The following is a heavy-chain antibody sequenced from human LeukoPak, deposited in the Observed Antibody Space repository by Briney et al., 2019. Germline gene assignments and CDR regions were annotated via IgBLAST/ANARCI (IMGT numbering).Heavy chain of an antibody. Sequence: SETLSLTCTVSGDSISSGDNYWSWIRQPAGKGLEWIGRIYTSGSTNYNPSLKSRVTISGDTSKNQFSLRLSSVTAADTAVYYCARASYSYDINGWVPFDYWGQGTLVTVSS. D-gene: IGHD3-22*01. J-gene: IGHJ4*02. V-gene: IGHV4-61*02. CDR2: IYTSGST. CDR1: GDSISSGDNY. CDR3: ARASYSYDINGWVPFDY.